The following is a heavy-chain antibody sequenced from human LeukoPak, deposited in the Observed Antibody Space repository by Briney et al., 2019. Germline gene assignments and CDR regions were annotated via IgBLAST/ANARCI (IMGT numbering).Heavy chain of an antibody. V-gene: IGHV1-2*02. Sequence: ASVKVSCKASGYTFTSYGISWVRQAPGQGLEWMGWINPNSGGTNYAQKFQGRVTMTRDTSISTAYMELSRLRSDDTAVYYCARGYYYGSGSYHYWGQGTLVTVSS. CDR1: GYTFTSYG. J-gene: IGHJ4*02. D-gene: IGHD3-10*01. CDR3: ARGYYYGSGSYHY. CDR2: INPNSGGT.